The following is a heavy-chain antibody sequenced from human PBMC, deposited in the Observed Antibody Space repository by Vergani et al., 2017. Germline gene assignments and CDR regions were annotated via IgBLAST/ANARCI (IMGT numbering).Heavy chain of an antibody. D-gene: IGHD1-14*01. CDR1: GGSFSGYY. CDR2: INHSGST. V-gene: IGHV4-34*01. Sequence: QVQLQQWGAGLLKPSETLSLTCAVYGGSFSGYYWSWIRQPPGKGLEWIGEINHSGSTNYNPSLKSRVTISVDTSKNQFSLKLSSVTAADTAVYYCARGTGYYFAYWGQGTLVTVSS. CDR3: ARGTGYYFAY. J-gene: IGHJ4*02.